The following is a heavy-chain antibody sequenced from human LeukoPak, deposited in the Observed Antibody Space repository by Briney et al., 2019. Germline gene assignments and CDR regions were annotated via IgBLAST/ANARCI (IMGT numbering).Heavy chain of an antibody. CDR1: GYTFTGYY. CDR2: INPNSGGT. D-gene: IGHD3-3*01. Sequence: ASVKVSCKASGYTFTGYYMHWVRQAPGQGLEWMGWINPNSGGTNYAQKFQGRVTMTRDTSISTAYMELSRLRSDDTAVYYCARERITIFGVVPGQYYYYYMDVWGKGTTVTVSS. V-gene: IGHV1-2*02. CDR3: ARERITIFGVVPGQYYYYYMDV. J-gene: IGHJ6*03.